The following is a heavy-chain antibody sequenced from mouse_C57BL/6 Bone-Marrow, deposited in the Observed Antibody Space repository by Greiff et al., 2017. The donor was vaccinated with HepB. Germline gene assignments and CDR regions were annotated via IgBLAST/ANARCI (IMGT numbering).Heavy chain of an antibody. V-gene: IGHV1-7*01. CDR3: ALYGNYVSYAMDY. CDR1: GYTFTSYW. J-gene: IGHJ4*01. Sequence: VQLQQSGAELAKPGASVKLSCKASGYTFTSYWMHWVKQRPGQGLEWIGYINPSSGYTKYNQKFKDKATLTADKSSSTAYMQLSSLTYEDFAVYYCALYGNYVSYAMDYWGQGTSVTVSS. D-gene: IGHD2-1*01. CDR2: INPSSGYT.